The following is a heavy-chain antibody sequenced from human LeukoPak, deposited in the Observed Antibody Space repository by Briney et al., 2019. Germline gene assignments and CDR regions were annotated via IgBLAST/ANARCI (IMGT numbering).Heavy chain of an antibody. D-gene: IGHD5-18*01. J-gene: IGHJ3*02. CDR3: ARVERRQLWFPSDI. CDR2: ISAYNGNT. Sequence: ASVKVSCKASGYTFTSYGISWVRQAPGQGLEWMGWISAYNGNTNYAQKLQGRVTMTTDTSTSTAYMELRSLRSDDTAVYYCARVERRQLWFPSDIWGQGTMVTVSS. CDR1: GYTFTSYG. V-gene: IGHV1-18*01.